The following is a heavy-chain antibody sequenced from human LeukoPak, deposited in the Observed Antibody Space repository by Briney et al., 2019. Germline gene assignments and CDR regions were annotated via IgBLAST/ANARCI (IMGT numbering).Heavy chain of an antibody. CDR3: AKHLTASVYYHYYYVDV. CDR2: ILSSGGSGAGA. Sequence: SGGSLRLSCAASGFTFSSYSMNWVRQVPGQGLEWVASILSSGGSGAGAHYADFVKGRFTISRDNSKNTLYLQMNNLRVDDTALYYCAKHLTASVYYHYYYVDVWGNGTTVTVSS. V-gene: IGHV3-23*01. D-gene: IGHD2-21*02. CDR1: GFTFSSYS. J-gene: IGHJ6*03.